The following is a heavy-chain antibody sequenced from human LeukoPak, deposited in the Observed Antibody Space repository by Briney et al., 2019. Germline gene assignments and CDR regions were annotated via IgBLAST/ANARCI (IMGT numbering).Heavy chain of an antibody. D-gene: IGHD7-27*01. Sequence: GGSLRLSCAASGSSFSSNWMVWVRQAPGEGLEWVANINQDGSQMYYVDSVKGRFTIFRDNAKSSLFLQMNSLRAEDAAVYFCAASRLPWALDVWGQGTVVTVSS. J-gene: IGHJ3*01. V-gene: IGHV3-7*03. CDR3: AASRLPWALDV. CDR2: INQDGSQM. CDR1: GSSFSSNW.